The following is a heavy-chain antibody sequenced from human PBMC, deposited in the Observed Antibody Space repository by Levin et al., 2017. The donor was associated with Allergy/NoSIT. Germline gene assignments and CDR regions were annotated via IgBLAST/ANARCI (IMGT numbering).Heavy chain of an antibody. CDR2: IVGSGGAT. CDR3: AKCSSQTTGPRIDC. V-gene: IGHV3-23*01. J-gene: IGHJ4*02. Sequence: GGSLRLSCAASGFNVNNYVMKWVRQAPGKGLEWISAIVGSGGATFYADSVKGRFIISSDRSKNTLDLHINNRRAEDAAIDYCAKCSSQTTGPRIDCWGQGTLVTVSS. CDR1: GFNVNNYV. D-gene: IGHD1-1*01.